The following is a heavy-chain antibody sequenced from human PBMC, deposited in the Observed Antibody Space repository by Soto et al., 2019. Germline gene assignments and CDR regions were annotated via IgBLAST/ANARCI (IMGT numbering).Heavy chain of an antibody. V-gene: IGHV6-1*01. CDR3: AKGDNLGPKTGYAFDP. D-gene: IGHD5-12*01. J-gene: IGHJ5*02. CDR1: GDSVSSNTSS. Sequence: SQTLSLTCAISGDSVSSNTSSWNWIRQSPSRGLEWLGRTYFRSKWYNDYAVSVKSLIIINPDTSNNQFSLQLNSVTSEDTAVYFCAKGDNLGPKTGYAFDPWGQGIMVTVSS. CDR2: TYFRSKWYN.